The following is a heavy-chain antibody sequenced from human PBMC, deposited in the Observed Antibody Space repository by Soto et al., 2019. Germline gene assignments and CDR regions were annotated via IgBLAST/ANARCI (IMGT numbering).Heavy chain of an antibody. CDR1: EFTLSHYA. J-gene: IGHJ4*02. CDR2: ISYDGSIK. D-gene: IGHD2-2*01. CDR3: AKDRGTSANSRAYFDS. V-gene: IGHV3-30-3*01. Sequence: QVQLVESGGGVVQPGRSLRLSCVASEFTLSHYALHWVRQAPGKGLGWVAVISYDGSIKYYADSVKGRFTISRDNSKNPLYLQMNSLRPEDTAVYYCAKDRGTSANSRAYFDSWGQGTLVTVSS.